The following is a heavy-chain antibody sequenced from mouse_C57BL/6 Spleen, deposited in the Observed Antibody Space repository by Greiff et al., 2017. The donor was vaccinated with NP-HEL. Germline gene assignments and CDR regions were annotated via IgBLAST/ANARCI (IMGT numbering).Heavy chain of an antibody. CDR1: GYTFTSYW. CDR3: ARTGYYGSSYGYFDV. D-gene: IGHD1-1*01. J-gene: IGHJ1*03. CDR2: IDPSDSYT. Sequence: QVQLQQSGAELVRPGTSVKLSCKASGYTFTSYWMHWVKQRPGQGLEWIGVIDPSDSYTNYNQKFKGKATLTVDTSSSTAYMQLSSLTSEDSAVYYCARTGYYGSSYGYFDVWGTGTTVTVSS. V-gene: IGHV1-59*01.